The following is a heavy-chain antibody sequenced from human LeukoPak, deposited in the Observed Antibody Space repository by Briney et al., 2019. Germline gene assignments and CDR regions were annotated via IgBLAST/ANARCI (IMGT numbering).Heavy chain of an antibody. CDR3: AKHGAKIAVAGTFYFDY. CDR2: ISGSGGST. V-gene: IGHV3-23*01. D-gene: IGHD6-19*01. Sequence: PGGSLRLSCAASGFTFSSYAMSWVRQAPGKGLEWVSAISGSGGSTNYADSVKGRFTISRDNSKNTLYLQMNSLRAEDTAVYYCAKHGAKIAVAGTFYFDYWGQGTLVTVSS. J-gene: IGHJ4*02. CDR1: GFTFSSYA.